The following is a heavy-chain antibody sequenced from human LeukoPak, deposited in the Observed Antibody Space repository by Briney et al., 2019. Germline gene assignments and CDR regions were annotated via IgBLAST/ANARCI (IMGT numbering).Heavy chain of an antibody. V-gene: IGHV1-69*13. CDR3: ARDSGGNSYGMDV. D-gene: IGHD2-15*01. CDR1: GYTFTSYY. J-gene: IGHJ6*02. Sequence: ASVKVSCKASGYTFTSYYTHWVRQAPGQGLEWMGGIIPIFGTANYAQKFQGRVTITADESTSTAYMELSSLRSEDTAVYYCARDSGGNSYGMDVWGQGTTVTVSS. CDR2: IIPIFGTA.